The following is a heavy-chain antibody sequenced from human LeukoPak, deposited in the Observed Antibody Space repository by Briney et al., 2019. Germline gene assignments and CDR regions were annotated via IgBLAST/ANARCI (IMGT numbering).Heavy chain of an antibody. D-gene: IGHD3-22*01. CDR1: GFTFSSYW. V-gene: IGHV3-23*01. J-gene: IGHJ4*02. CDR3: AKCSAYYFDSSLSDYFDY. CDR2: ISYSGGST. Sequence: PGGSLRLSCAGSGFTFSSYWMSWVRQAPGKGLEWVSGISYSGGSTYYAGSVKGQFTISRDNSKNTLYLQMNSLRADDTAVYYCAKCSAYYFDSSLSDYFDYWGQGTLVTVSS.